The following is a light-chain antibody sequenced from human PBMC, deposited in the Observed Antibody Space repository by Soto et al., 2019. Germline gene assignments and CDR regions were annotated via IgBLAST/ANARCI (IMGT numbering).Light chain of an antibody. CDR3: NSYSSSTTLYL. J-gene: IGLJ1*01. CDR2: DAS. CDR1: STDVGGYNY. V-gene: IGLV2-14*01. Sequence: QSALTQPASVSGSPGQSIIISCTGTSTDVGGYNYVSWYQQHPGKAPKLMISDASNRPSGVSIRFSGSKSGNTASLTISGLQAEDEADYYCNSYSSSTTLYLFGTGTKVTVL.